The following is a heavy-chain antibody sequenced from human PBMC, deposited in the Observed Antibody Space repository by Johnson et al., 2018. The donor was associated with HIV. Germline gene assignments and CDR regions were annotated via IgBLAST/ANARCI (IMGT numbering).Heavy chain of an antibody. Sequence: QMLLVESGGGLVQPGGSMRLSCAASGFTFSSYAMHWVRQAPGKGLEWVAVISYDGSNKYYADSVKGRFTISRDNAKNSLYLKMNSLRAEDTAVYYCASYSRPSAYDYALGSDAFDMWGQGTLVTVSS. CDR3: ASYSRPSAYDYALGSDAFDM. V-gene: IGHV3-30-3*01. D-gene: IGHD3-16*01. CDR1: GFTFSSYA. J-gene: IGHJ3*02. CDR2: ISYDGSNK.